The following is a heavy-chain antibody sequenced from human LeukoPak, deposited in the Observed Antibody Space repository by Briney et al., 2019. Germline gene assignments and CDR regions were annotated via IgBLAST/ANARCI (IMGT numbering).Heavy chain of an antibody. CDR2: NNPRGGST. D-gene: IGHD2-2*02. CDR3: AREDAGYTFSFDF. CDR1: GYTFTRNY. J-gene: IGHJ4*02. V-gene: IGHV1-46*01. Sequence: AAGSVSCNASGYTFTRNYMHLVRQAPAPGHEWMGINNPRGGSTTYAQKFQGRLTMTRDTSTSTVYMELSSLRSEDTAVYYCAREDAGYTFSFDFWGEGTLVTVSS.